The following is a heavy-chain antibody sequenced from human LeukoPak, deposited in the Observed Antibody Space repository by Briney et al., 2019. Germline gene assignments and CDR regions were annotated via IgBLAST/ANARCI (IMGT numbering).Heavy chain of an antibody. J-gene: IGHJ4*02. CDR1: GFTFSSYE. CDR3: ARGAGYCSGSTCYSGQIPFDY. CDR2: ISSSGSTI. D-gene: IGHD2-15*01. V-gene: IGHV3-48*03. Sequence: GGSLRLSCAASGFTFSSYEMNWVRQAPGKGLEWVSYISSSGSTIYYADSVKGRFTISRDNAKNSLYLQMNSLRAEDTAVYYCARGAGYCSGSTCYSGQIPFDYWGQGTLVTVSS.